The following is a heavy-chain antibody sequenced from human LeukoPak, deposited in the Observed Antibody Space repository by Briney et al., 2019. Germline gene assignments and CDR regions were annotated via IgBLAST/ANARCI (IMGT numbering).Heavy chain of an antibody. CDR2: IKQDGSEK. V-gene: IGHV3-7*04. Sequence: GGSLRLSCAASGFTFSSYWMSWVRQAPGKGLEWVANIKQDGSEKYYEDSVKGRFTISRDSAKSSLYLQMNSLRADDTAVYYCARYISNWCVRYFQHWGQGTLVTVSS. CDR1: GFTFSSYW. CDR3: ARYISNWCVRYFQH. D-gene: IGHD6-13*01. J-gene: IGHJ1*01.